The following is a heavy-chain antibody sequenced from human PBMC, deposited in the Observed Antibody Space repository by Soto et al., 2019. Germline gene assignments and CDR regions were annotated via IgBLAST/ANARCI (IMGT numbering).Heavy chain of an antibody. Sequence: EVQLLESGGGLVQPGGSLRLSCAASGFTFSSSAMSWVRQAPGKGLDWVSAISGNGDTTYYADSVKGRFTISRDISKNSLYLQMNTLRAEDTAVYYCADIRRYDLGSTTFQHRGHGTLVTVSS. V-gene: IGHV3-23*01. J-gene: IGHJ1*01. CDR3: ADIRRYDLGSTTFQH. CDR1: GFTFSSSA. CDR2: ISGNGDTT. D-gene: IGHD2-2*01.